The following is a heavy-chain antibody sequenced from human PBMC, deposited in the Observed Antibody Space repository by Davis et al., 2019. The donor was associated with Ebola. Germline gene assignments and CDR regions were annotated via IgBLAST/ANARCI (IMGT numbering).Heavy chain of an antibody. CDR1: GGSFSGYY. CDR2: INHSGST. J-gene: IGHJ6*02. D-gene: IGHD2-15*01. CDR3: ARVPLGYCSGGSCYSMGMDV. V-gene: IGHV4-34*01. Sequence: MPSETLSLTCAVYGGSFSGYYWSWIRQPPGTGLEWIGEINHSGSTNYNPSLKSRVTISVDTSKNQFSLKLSSVTAADTAVYYCARVPLGYCSGGSCYSMGMDVWGQGTTVTVSS.